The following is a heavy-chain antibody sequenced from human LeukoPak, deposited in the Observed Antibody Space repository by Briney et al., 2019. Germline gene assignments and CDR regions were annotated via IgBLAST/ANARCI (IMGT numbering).Heavy chain of an antibody. D-gene: IGHD2-15*01. J-gene: IGHJ4*02. CDR2: IGGSGGST. V-gene: IGHV3-23*01. CDR3: AKDPVVVVAVVLDY. Sequence: GGSLRLSCAASGFTFSSYAMSWVRQAPGKGLEWVSAIGGSGGSTYYADSVKGRFTISRDNSKNTLYLQMNSLRAEDTAVYYCAKDPVVVVAVVLDYWGQGTLVTVSS. CDR1: GFTFSSYA.